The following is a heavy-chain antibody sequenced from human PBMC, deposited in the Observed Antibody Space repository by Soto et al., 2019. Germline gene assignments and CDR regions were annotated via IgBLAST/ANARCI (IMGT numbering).Heavy chain of an antibody. CDR1: GGTFSSYA. Sequence: SVKVSCKASGGTFSSYAISWVRQAPGQGLEWMGGIIPIFGTANYAQKFQGRVTITADESTSTAYMELSSLRSEDTAVYYCASQYTELYYYGMDVWGQGTTVTVSS. V-gene: IGHV1-69*13. D-gene: IGHD2-2*02. CDR2: IIPIFGTA. CDR3: ASQYTELYYYGMDV. J-gene: IGHJ6*02.